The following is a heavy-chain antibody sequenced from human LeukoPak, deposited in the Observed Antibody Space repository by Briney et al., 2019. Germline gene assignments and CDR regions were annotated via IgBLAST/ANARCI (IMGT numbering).Heavy chain of an antibody. Sequence: PGGSLRLSCAASGFTFSDYYMSWIRQAPGKGLEWVSYISSSGSTIYYADSVKGRFTISRDNSKNTLYLQMNSLRAEDTAVYYCARQARRDGYNWDFDYWGQGTLVTVSS. V-gene: IGHV3-11*01. CDR1: GFTFSDYY. J-gene: IGHJ4*02. CDR3: ARQARRDGYNWDFDY. D-gene: IGHD5-24*01. CDR2: ISSSGSTI.